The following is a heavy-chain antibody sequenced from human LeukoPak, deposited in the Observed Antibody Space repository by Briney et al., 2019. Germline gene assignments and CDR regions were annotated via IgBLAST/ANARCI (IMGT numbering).Heavy chain of an antibody. CDR2: INHSGST. CDR3: AREGTEDFDY. CDR1: GGSFSGYY. Sequence: PSETLSLTCAVYGGSFSGYYWSWIRQPPGKGLEWIGEINHSGSTNYNPSLKSRVTISVDTSKNQFSLKLSSVTAADTAVYYCAREGTEDFDYWGQGTLVTVSA. J-gene: IGHJ4*02. V-gene: IGHV4-34*01.